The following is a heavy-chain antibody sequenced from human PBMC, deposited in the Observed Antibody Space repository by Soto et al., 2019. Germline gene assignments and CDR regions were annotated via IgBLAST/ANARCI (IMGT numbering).Heavy chain of an antibody. CDR1: GFIFENFG. CDR2: ISGSGFKK. V-gene: IGHV3-23*01. J-gene: IGHJ5*02. D-gene: IGHD1-26*01. CDR3: AKNQGVELVPLATVDWFDP. Sequence: GGSLRLSCAASGFIFENFGMSWVRQAPGKGLEWISSISGSGFKKYYADSMKGRFTISRDNSKSTVYLELNNLSAEDTAVYHCAKNQGVELVPLATVDWFDPWGQGSVVTVSS.